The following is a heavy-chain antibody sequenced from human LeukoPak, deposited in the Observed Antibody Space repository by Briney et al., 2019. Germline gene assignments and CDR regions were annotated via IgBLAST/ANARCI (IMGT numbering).Heavy chain of an antibody. Sequence: SETLSLICTTSGVSISRFYTSWVRQPPGKGMEWIGNIYNGVPTFFNPSLKSRVTILVDASKRHFSLPLASVTAADTAVYYCVQTTGWPGFDYWGQGILVTVSS. CDR3: VQTTGWPGFDY. D-gene: IGHD6-19*01. J-gene: IGHJ4*02. CDR1: GVSISRFY. CDR2: IYNGVPT. V-gene: IGHV4-4*09.